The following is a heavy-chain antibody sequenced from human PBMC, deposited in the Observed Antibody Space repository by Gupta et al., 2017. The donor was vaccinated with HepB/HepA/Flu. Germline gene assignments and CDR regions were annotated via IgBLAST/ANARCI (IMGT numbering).Heavy chain of an antibody. CDR1: GGSISSGCYY. CDR3: ARDHRRVRWQYYFDY. D-gene: IGHD4-23*01. J-gene: IGHJ4*02. Sequence: QVQLQESGPGLVKPSQTLSLTCTVSGGSISSGCYYWSWIRQHPGKGLEWIGYIYYSGSTYYNPSLKSRVTISVDTSKNQFSLKLSSVTAADTAVYYCARDHRRVRWQYYFDYWGQGTLVTGSS. V-gene: IGHV4-31*03. CDR2: IYYSGST.